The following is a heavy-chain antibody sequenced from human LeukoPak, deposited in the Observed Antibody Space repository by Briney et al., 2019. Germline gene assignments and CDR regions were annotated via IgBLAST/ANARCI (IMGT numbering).Heavy chain of an antibody. CDR3: ARVGDWNDLVY. D-gene: IGHD1-1*01. Sequence: SETLSLTRTVSGGSISSSSYYWGWIRQPPGKRLEWIGTIYYSGSAYSNPSLKSRVTISVDTSKNQFSQKLSSVTAADTAVYYCARVGDWNDLVYWGQGTLVTVSS. CDR2: IYYSGSA. V-gene: IGHV4-39*07. J-gene: IGHJ4*02. CDR1: GGSISSSSYY.